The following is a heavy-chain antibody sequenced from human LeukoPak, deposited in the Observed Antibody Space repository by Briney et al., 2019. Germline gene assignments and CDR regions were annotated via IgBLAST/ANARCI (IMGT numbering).Heavy chain of an antibody. CDR1: GGSFSGYY. D-gene: IGHD6-13*01. V-gene: IGHV4-34*01. CDR3: ATRPDIAATGPGWFDP. Sequence: SETLSLTCAVYGGSFSGYYWSWIRQPPGKGLEWIGEINHSGSTNYNPSLKSRVAISVDTSKNQFSLKVTSVTVADTAVYYCATRPDIAATGPGWFDPGAREPWSPSPQ. CDR2: INHSGST. J-gene: IGHJ5*02.